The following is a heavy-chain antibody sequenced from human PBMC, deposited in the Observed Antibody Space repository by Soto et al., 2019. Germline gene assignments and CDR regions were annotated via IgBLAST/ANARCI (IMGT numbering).Heavy chain of an antibody. Sequence: PSETLSLTCAVYGGSFSGYYWSWIRQPPGRGLEWIGEINHSGRASYNPSLKSRVTISADTSKNQFSLKLSSVTAADTAVYYCASHSGCPFSFWGQGSLVPVSA. CDR2: INHSGRA. D-gene: IGHD3-3*02. CDR3: ASHSGCPFSF. V-gene: IGHV4-34*01. CDR1: GGSFSGYY. J-gene: IGHJ4*02.